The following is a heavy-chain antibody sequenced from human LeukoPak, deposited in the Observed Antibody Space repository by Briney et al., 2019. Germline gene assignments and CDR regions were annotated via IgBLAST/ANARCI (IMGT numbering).Heavy chain of an antibody. Sequence: ASVKVSCKASGYTFTGYYMHWVRQAPGQGLEWMGWINPNSGGTNYAQKFQGRVTMTRGTSISTAYMELSRLRSDDTAVYYCARHPDYYDSSGYYGYWGQGTLVTVSS. J-gene: IGHJ4*02. CDR1: GYTFTGYY. D-gene: IGHD3-22*01. V-gene: IGHV1-2*02. CDR3: ARHPDYYDSSGYYGY. CDR2: INPNSGGT.